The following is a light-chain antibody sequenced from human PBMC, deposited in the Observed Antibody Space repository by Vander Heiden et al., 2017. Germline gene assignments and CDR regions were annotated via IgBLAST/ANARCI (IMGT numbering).Light chain of an antibody. J-gene: IGKJ4*01. V-gene: IGKV3-15*01. CDR3: QQDNYGPQT. CDR2: GVS. CDR1: QSVHGF. Sequence: EIVMTQSPATLSVSPGERATLSCRASQSVHGFLAWYQQKPGQTPRLLIYGVSVRGSGVPARFNGSGSGRDFTLTISSLQSEDFAVYYCQQDNYGPQTFGGGTMVEIK.